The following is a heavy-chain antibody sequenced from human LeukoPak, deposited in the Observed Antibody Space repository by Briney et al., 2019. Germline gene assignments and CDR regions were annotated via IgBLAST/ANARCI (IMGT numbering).Heavy chain of an antibody. Sequence: GGSLRLSCSASGFTFSDYDMNWVRQAPGKGLEWVSSISYLSSHVYYGDSVKGRFSISRDNAKNSLYLQMNSLGAEDTAIYYCGRAFPPLRPPPGGDLWGQETLVTAS. V-gene: IGHV3-21*01. J-gene: IGHJ4*02. CDR2: ISYLSSHV. D-gene: IGHD3-16*01. CDR3: GRAFPPLRPPPGGDL. CDR1: GFTFSDYD.